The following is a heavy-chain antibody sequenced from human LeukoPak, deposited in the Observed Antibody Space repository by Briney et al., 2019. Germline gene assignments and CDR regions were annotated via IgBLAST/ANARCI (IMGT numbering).Heavy chain of an antibody. D-gene: IGHD3-10*01. CDR2: ISWNSGSI. Sequence: PGGSLRPSCAASGFTFEDYAMHWVRQAPGKGLEWVSGISWNSGSIGYADSVKGRFTNSRDIAKNPLYLQMNSLRAEDTALYYCAKDLRDYYGSGSAWGQGTLVTVSS. CDR1: GFTFEDYA. J-gene: IGHJ5*02. V-gene: IGHV3-9*01. CDR3: AKDLRDYYGSGSA.